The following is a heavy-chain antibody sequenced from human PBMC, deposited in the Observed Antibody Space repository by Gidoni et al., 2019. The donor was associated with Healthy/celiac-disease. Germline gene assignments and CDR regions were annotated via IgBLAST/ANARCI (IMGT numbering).Heavy chain of an antibody. D-gene: IGHD1-1*01. Sequence: QGQLQESGPGPGTPSETLSLTCHVSGGTISSYHWSWTRLAPGKGMEWIGYIYDRGITTYTPALKSRVTISVDTSKNQFSLKLSSVTAADTAVYYCARGVPINWFDPWGQGTLVTVSS. CDR2: IYDRGIT. CDR3: ARGVPINWFDP. J-gene: IGHJ5*02. V-gene: IGHV4-59*01. CDR1: GGTISSYH.